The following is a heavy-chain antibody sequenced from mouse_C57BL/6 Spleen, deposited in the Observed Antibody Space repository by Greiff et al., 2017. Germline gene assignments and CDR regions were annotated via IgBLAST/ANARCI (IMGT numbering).Heavy chain of an antibody. CDR2: INPSSGYT. CDR3: AICYYDSSLDY. V-gene: IGHV1-7*01. J-gene: IGHJ2*01. Sequence: QVQLQQSGAELAKPGASVKLSCKASGYTFTSYWMNWVKQRPGQGLEWIGYINPSSGYTKYNQKFKDQATLTADKSSSTACMQLSSLTYEDSAVYYGAICYYDSSLDYWGQGTTLTVSS. D-gene: IGHD1-1*01. CDR1: GYTFTSYW.